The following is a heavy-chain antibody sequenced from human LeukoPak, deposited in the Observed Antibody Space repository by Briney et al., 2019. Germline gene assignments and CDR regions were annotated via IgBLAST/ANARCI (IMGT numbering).Heavy chain of an antibody. CDR3: ARADWLGSYYYMDV. J-gene: IGHJ6*03. CDR2: INHSGST. CDR1: GGSFSGYY. Sequence: PSETLSLTCAVYGGSFSGYYWSWIRQPPGKGLEWIGEINHSGSTNYNPSLKSRVTISVDTSKNQFSLKLTPVTAADTAVYYCARADWLGSYYYMDVWGKGTTVTVSS. V-gene: IGHV4-34*01. D-gene: IGHD3-9*01.